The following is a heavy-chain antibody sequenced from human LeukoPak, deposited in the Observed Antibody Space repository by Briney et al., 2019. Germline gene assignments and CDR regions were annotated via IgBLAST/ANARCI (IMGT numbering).Heavy chain of an antibody. CDR2: MNPNSGNT. V-gene: IGHV1-8*02. J-gene: IGHJ6*02. CDR1: GYTFTSYG. CDR3: ARMYARYYGMDV. D-gene: IGHD6-6*01. Sequence: ASVKVSCKASGYTFTSYGITWVRQATGQGLEWMGWMNPNSGNTGYAQKFQGRVTMTRNTSISTAYMELSSLRSEDTAVYYCARMYARYYGMDVWGQGTTVTVSS.